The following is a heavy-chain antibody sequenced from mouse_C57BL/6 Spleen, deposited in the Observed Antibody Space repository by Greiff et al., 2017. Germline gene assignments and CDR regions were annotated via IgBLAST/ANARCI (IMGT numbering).Heavy chain of an antibody. CDR1: GFNIKDYY. CDR3: ARSPAQATPWFAY. D-gene: IGHD3-2*02. V-gene: IGHV14-2*01. CDR2: IDPEDGET. Sequence: VQLKESGAELVKPGASVKLSCTASGFNIKDYYMHWVKQRTEQGLEWIGRIDPEDGETKYAPKFQGKATITADTSSNTAYLQLSSLTSEDTAVYYCARSPAQATPWFAYWGQGTLVTVSA. J-gene: IGHJ3*01.